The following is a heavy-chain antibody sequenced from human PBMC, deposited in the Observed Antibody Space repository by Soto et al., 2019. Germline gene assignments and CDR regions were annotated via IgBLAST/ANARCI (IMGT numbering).Heavy chain of an antibody. CDR2: IVVVNGNT. CDR1: GFSFGDSA. Sequence: ELVQSGPEAREPGTSVKVSCRASGFSFGDSAVQWVRQGRGQRLEWIGWIVVVNGNTNYAQKFEGRVTLTRDASTSTSHMELPSLRSEDTAVYFCAVTDLPFRPLTEPTENGMDVWGQGTTVTVSS. J-gene: IGHJ6*02. CDR3: AVTDLPFRPLTEPTENGMDV. D-gene: IGHD3-3*02. V-gene: IGHV1-58*01.